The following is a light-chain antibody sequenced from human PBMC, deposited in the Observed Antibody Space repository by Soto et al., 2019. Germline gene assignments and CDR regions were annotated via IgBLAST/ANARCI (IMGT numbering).Light chain of an antibody. CDR1: SSEVGDYKY. V-gene: IGLV2-11*01. J-gene: IGLJ2*01. CDR2: EVS. CDR3: CSYAGSYTFVV. Sequence: QSVLTQPRSVSGSPGQSVTISCTGTSSEVGDYKYVSWYQQFTGKAPKLMIYEVSKRPSGVPDRFSGSKSGNTASLTISGLQADDEAEYYCCSYAGSYTFVVFGGGTKLTV.